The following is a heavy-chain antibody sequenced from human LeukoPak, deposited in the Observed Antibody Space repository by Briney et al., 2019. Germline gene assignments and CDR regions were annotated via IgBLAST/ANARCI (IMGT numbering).Heavy chain of an antibody. CDR1: GFTLSDHW. J-gene: IGHJ6*02. CDR3: VKGGHKLDIQTTRYYYGLDV. D-gene: IGHD5-12*01. Sequence: TGGSLRLSCVASGFTLSDHWMYWVRQGPGKGLAHVPRIESDASRTTYADSVKGRFTISRDDAKNTMYLQMNSLRAEDTAVYYCVKGGHKLDIQTTRYYYGLDVWGQGTTVAVSS. CDR2: IESDASRT. V-gene: IGHV3-74*03.